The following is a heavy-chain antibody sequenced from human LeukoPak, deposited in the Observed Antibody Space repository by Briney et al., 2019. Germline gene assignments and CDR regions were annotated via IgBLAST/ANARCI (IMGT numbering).Heavy chain of an antibody. J-gene: IGHJ3*02. Sequence: ASVKVSCKASGYTFTSYGISWVRQAPGQGLEWMGIINPSGGSTSYAQKFQGRVTMTRDTSTSTVYMELSSLRSEDTAVYYCARGPMIVVVVDAFDIWGQGTMVTVSS. CDR3: ARGPMIVVVVDAFDI. CDR1: GYTFTSYG. D-gene: IGHD3-22*01. CDR2: INPSGGST. V-gene: IGHV1-46*01.